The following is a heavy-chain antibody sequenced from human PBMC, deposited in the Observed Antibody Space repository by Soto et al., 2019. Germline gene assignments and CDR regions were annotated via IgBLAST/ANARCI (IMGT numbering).Heavy chain of an antibody. CDR1: GFPFSTSG. D-gene: IGHD2-2*01. CDR2: IGPKANT. V-gene: IGHV3-23*05. J-gene: IGHJ4*02. Sequence: EVQLLESGGGLVQPGGSLRLSCAASGFPFSTSGMLWVRQPPGGGLEWVSAIGPKANTNHRDSVKGRFTISRDNSRNTVFLQMSALRAEDTALYYCTTARHCSSDACPAAEWGQGTLITVSS. CDR3: TTARHCSSDACPAAE.